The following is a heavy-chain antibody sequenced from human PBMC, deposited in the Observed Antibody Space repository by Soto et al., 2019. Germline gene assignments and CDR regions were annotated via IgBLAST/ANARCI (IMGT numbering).Heavy chain of an antibody. Sequence: QVQLVQSGAEVMQPGSSVRVSCKTSGGTFSTSAISWVRQAPGQGLEWMGGIIPVFGTADYTQKFQARVTITADESTTTAYMELRGLRSEDTAVHFCARDKDRVPLGGNYYYAIDVWGQGTTVTVSS. CDR1: GGTFSTSA. CDR2: IIPVFGTA. J-gene: IGHJ6*02. D-gene: IGHD2-2*01. CDR3: ARDKDRVPLGGNYYYAIDV. V-gene: IGHV1-69*12.